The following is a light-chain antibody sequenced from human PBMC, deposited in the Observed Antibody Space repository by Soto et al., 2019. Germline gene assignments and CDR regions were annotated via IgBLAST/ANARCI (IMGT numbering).Light chain of an antibody. J-gene: IGKJ1*01. CDR2: EAS. V-gene: IGKV1-5*03. CDR1: QSISDS. Sequence: DIQMTQSPSTLSASVGDRVTITCRASQSISDSLAWYQQKPGKAPKLLIYEASNLKSGVPSRFSGSGSGTEYTLTISSLQPDDLASYYCQQYNRYWTFGQGTKVEIK. CDR3: QQYNRYWT.